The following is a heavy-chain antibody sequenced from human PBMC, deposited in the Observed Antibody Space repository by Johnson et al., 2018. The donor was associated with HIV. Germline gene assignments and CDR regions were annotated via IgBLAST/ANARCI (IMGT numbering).Heavy chain of an antibody. V-gene: IGHV3-9*01. CDR3: ARVRPNPTVTTRGAAFDI. CDR1: GFTFDDYA. Sequence: VQLVESGGGVVQPGRSLRLSCAASGFTFDDYAMHWVRQAPGKGLEWVSGISWNSGSIGYADSVTGRFTISRDNSKNTLYLQMNSLRAEDTAVYYCARVRPNPTVTTRGAAFDIWGQGTMVTVSS. CDR2: ISWNSGSI. D-gene: IGHD4-17*01. J-gene: IGHJ3*02.